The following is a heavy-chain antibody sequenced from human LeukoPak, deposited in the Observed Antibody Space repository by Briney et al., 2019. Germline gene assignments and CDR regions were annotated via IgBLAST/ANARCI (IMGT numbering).Heavy chain of an antibody. CDR1: GDGFTRHT. V-gene: IGHV3-21*05. CDR2: IWSTGEYI. Sequence: GGSLRLSCAGSGDGFTRHTMNWVRRAPGKGLEWISYIWSTGEYIYYADSVKGRFTISRDNDRTSVYLQMNSVRVEDTAIYYCAREYDSRARFDSWGQGTLVTVSS. J-gene: IGHJ4*02. D-gene: IGHD6-13*01. CDR3: AREYDSRARFDS.